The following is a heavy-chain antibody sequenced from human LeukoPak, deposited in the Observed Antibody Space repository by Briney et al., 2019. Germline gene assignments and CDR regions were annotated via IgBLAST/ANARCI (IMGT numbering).Heavy chain of an antibody. CDR1: GYTFTSYA. J-gene: IGHJ4*02. CDR2: INAGNGNT. V-gene: IGHV1-3*01. D-gene: IGHD6-13*01. Sequence: ASVKVSCKASGYTFTSYAMHWVRQAPGQRLEWMGWINAGNGNTKYSQKFQGRVTITRDTSASTAYMELSSLRSEDTAVYYCARNSSSWICYFDYWGQGTLVTVSS. CDR3: ARNSSSWICYFDY.